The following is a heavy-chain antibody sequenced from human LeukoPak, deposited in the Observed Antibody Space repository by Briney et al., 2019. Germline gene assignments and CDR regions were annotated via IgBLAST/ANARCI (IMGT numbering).Heavy chain of an antibody. J-gene: IGHJ6*03. D-gene: IGHD4-11*01. CDR2: MYHRGST. V-gene: IGHV4-38-2*01. CDR1: GHTISSGYY. CDR3: ARHRGDNSNPRYYFYYMDV. Sequence: SETLSLTCSVSGHTISSGYYWGWIRQPPGKGLEWIGTMYHRGSTYYNPSLKSRVTMSGDTSKNHFSLKLSSVIAADAAVYYCARHRGDNSNPRYYFYYMDVWGKGATVTVSS.